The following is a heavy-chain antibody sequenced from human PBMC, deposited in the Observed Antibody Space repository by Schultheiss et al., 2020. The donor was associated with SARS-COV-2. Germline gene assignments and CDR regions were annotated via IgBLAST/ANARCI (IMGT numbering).Heavy chain of an antibody. V-gene: IGHV3-NL1*01. CDR1: GFTFSSYG. D-gene: IGHD3-16*01. Sequence: GESLKISCAASGFTFSSYGMHWVRQAPGKGLEWVSVIYSGGSTYYADSVKGRFTISRDNAKNSLYLQMNSLRAEDTAVYYCARARLIYFDYWGQGTLVTVSS. CDR2: IYSGGST. CDR3: ARARLIYFDY. J-gene: IGHJ4*02.